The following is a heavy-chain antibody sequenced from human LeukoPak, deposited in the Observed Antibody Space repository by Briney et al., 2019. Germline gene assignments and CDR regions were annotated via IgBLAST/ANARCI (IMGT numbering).Heavy chain of an antibody. Sequence: PSETLSLTCTVSGGSISSSSYYWGWIRQPPGKGLEWIGSIYYSGSTYYNPSLKSRVTISVDTSKNQFSLKLSSVTAADTAVYYCARRIVVVPAAQEGFDPWGQGTLVTVSS. J-gene: IGHJ5*02. CDR1: GGSISSSSYY. D-gene: IGHD2-2*01. CDR2: IYYSGST. V-gene: IGHV4-39*01. CDR3: ARRIVVVPAAQEGFDP.